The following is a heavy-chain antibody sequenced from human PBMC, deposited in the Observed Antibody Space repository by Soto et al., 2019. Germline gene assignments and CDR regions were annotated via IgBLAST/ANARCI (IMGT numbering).Heavy chain of an antibody. CDR1: GYTFTTYG. CDR3: TREGSGPYYYYGMDA. V-gene: IGHV1-18*01. D-gene: IGHD3-10*01. CDR2: INTHNGNT. Sequence: QVQLEQSAPEVKKPGASVKVSCKASGYTFTTYGISWVRQAPGQGLEWLGWINTHNGNTNYAQNLQGRVIMTADTSTSTAYMELRSLRSDDTAIYYCTREGSGPYYYYGMDAWGQGTTVTVSS. J-gene: IGHJ6*02.